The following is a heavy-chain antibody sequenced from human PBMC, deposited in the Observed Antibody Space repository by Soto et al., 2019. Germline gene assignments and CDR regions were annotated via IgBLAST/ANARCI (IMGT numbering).Heavy chain of an antibody. CDR3: ARGGSNDWQVALDI. CDR2: INHSGNN. Sequence: QLQQWGAGLLKPSETLSLTCVVSGGSFSTYYYNWIRQSPGKGLEWIGEINHSGNNNYSPSIKSRVTMSLATSKNQFSLKLTSVTAADTAVYYCARGGSNDWQVALDIWGQGTMVTVSS. J-gene: IGHJ3*02. D-gene: IGHD3-9*01. V-gene: IGHV4-34*01. CDR1: GGSFSTYY.